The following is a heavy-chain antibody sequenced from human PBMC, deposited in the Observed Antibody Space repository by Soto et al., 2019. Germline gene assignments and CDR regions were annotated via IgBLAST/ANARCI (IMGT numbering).Heavy chain of an antibody. CDR3: AREGLTGTIGLYYYYGMDV. Sequence: PSETLSLTCTVSGGSISSHYWSWIRQPPGKGLEWIGYIYYSGSTNYNPSLKSRVTISVDTSKNQFSLKLSSVTAADTAVYYCAREGLTGTIGLYYYYGMDVWGQGTTVTVSS. D-gene: IGHD1-7*01. CDR2: IYYSGST. V-gene: IGHV4-59*11. CDR1: GGSISSHY. J-gene: IGHJ6*02.